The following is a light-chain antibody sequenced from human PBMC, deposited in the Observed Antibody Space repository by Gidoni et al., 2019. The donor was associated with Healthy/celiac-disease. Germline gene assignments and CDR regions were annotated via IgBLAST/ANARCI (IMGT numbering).Light chain of an antibody. V-gene: IGKV3-15*01. J-gene: IGKJ1*01. CDR3: QQYNNWPPWT. CDR2: GAS. CDR1: PSVSSS. Sequence: ELVLTQSPAPLSVSPGERATLACSASPSVSSSFAWYQQKPGQAARLLIYGASTRATGIPARWSGSGSGTEFTLTISSLQSEDFAVYYCQQYNNWPPWTFGQGTKVEIK.